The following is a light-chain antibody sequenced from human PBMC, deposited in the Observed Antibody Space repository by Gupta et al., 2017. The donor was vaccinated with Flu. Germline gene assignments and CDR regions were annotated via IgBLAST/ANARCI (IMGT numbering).Light chain of an antibody. J-gene: IGKJ4*02. CDR1: QSVRIY. Sequence: VFTLSPATLSLSPRERATLSCRASQSVRIYLAWYQQKPGQAPRLLIYDESNSAPGLPARFSGSGSGTDFTLTIISREAEDFAVYYCCQRAKWPPTFGPGTKVEIK. CDR2: DES. CDR3: CQRAKWPPT. V-gene: IGKV3-11*01.